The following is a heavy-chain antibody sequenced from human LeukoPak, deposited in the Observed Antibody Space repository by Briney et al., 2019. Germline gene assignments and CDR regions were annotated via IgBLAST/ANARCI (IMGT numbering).Heavy chain of an antibody. CDR2: IYYTGST. D-gene: IGHD3-10*01. CDR3: ASITYDY. J-gene: IGHJ4*02. V-gene: IGHV4-59*12. Sequence: SETLSLTCTVSGGSISNYYWSWIRQPPGKGLEWIGYIYYTGSTNYKSSLKGRVTILVDTSKNQFSLKLSSVTAADTAVYYCASITYDYWGQGTLVTVSS. CDR1: GGSISNYY.